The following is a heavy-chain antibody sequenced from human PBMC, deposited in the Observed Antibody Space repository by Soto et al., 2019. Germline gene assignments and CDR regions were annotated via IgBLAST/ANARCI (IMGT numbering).Heavy chain of an antibody. CDR1: GFTFSSYS. CDR2: ISSSSFSI. J-gene: IGHJ6*02. V-gene: IGHV3-21*01. D-gene: IGHD6-6*01. Sequence: GGSLRLSCAASGFTFSSYSMNWVRQAPGKGLEWVSSISSSSFSINYADSVKGRFSISRDNAQNSLHLQMNNLRAEDTAVYYCARNESSNIYGMDVWGQGTTVTAP. CDR3: ARNESSNIYGMDV.